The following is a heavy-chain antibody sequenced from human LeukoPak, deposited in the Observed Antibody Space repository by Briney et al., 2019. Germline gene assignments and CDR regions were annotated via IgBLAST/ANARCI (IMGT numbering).Heavy chain of an antibody. CDR1: GFTVSNNY. Sequence: GGSLRLSCAASGFTVSNNYMSWVRQAPGKGLEWVSAISGSGGSTYYADSVKGRFTISRDNSKNTLYLQMNSLRAEDTAVYYCAKLWFGEFSSDNGPFDYWGQGTLVTVSS. D-gene: IGHD3-10*01. CDR3: AKLWFGEFSSDNGPFDY. V-gene: IGHV3-23*01. CDR2: ISGSGGST. J-gene: IGHJ4*02.